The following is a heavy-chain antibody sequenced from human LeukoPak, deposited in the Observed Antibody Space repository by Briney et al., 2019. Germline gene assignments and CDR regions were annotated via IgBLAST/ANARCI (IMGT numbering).Heavy chain of an antibody. D-gene: IGHD5-24*01. CDR3: ATDRGWLQFDY. CDR1: GFTFSSYW. CDR2: IKQDGSEK. V-gene: IGHV3-7*01. J-gene: IGHJ4*02. Sequence: GGSLRLSCAASGFTFSSYWMTWVRQAPGKGLEFVANIKQDGSEKNYVDSVKGRFTISRDNAKNSFYLQVNSLRAEDTAVYYCATDRGWLQFDYWGQGTLVTVSS.